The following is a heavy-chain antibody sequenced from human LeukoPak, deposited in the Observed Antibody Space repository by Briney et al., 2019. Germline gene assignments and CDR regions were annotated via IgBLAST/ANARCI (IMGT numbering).Heavy chain of an antibody. CDR2: IYTSGST. V-gene: IGHV4-59*10. J-gene: IGHJ4*02. Sequence: SETLSLTCAVYGGSFSGYYWSWIRQPAGKGLEWIGRIYTSGSTNYNPSLKSRVTMSVDTSKNQFSLKLSSVTAADTAVYYCARATRSGGSWIFDYWGQGTLVTVSS. CDR1: GGSFSGYY. D-gene: IGHD2-15*01. CDR3: ARATRSGGSWIFDY.